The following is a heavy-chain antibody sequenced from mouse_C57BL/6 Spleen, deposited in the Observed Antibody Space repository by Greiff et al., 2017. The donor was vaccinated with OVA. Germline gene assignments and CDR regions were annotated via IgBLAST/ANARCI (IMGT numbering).Heavy chain of an antibody. CDR3: ARVTGYYFDV. V-gene: IGHV5-16*01. CDR1: GFTFSDYY. Sequence: DVQLVESEGGLVQPGSSMKLSCTASGFTFSDYYMAWVRQVPEKGLEWVANINYDGSSTYYLDSLKSRFIISRDNAKNILYLQMSSLKSEDTATYYCARVTGYYFDVWGPGTTLTVSS. CDR2: INYDGSST. D-gene: IGHD4-1*01. J-gene: IGHJ2*01.